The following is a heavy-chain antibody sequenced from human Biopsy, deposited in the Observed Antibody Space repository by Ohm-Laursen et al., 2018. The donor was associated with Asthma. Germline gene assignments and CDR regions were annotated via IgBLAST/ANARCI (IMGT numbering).Heavy chain of an antibody. Sequence: SSVKVSCKPSGFTFSSYAFTWVRQAPGQGLEWLGGITPIYGITDYAQKFQGRLSITADGSTTTAYMELNSLTFEDTAVYFCARLATRYSYGRIYYSYGMDVWGQGTTVTISS. D-gene: IGHD5-18*01. J-gene: IGHJ6*02. CDR1: GFTFSSYA. CDR3: ARLATRYSYGRIYYSYGMDV. CDR2: ITPIYGIT. V-gene: IGHV1-69*01.